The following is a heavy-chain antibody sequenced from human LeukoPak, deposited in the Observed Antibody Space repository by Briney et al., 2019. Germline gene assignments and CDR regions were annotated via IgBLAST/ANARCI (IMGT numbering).Heavy chain of an antibody. CDR2: ISSSSSTI. CDR3: ARGSALDYGDYYYYYGMDV. J-gene: IGHJ6*02. D-gene: IGHD4-17*01. CDR1: GFIVSSNY. Sequence: PGGSLRLSCAASGFIVSSNYMTWVRQAPGKGLEWVSYISSSSSTIYYADSVKGRFTISRDNAKKSMYLQMNSLRAEDTAVYYCARGSALDYGDYYYYYGMDVWGQGTTVTVSS. V-gene: IGHV3-48*01.